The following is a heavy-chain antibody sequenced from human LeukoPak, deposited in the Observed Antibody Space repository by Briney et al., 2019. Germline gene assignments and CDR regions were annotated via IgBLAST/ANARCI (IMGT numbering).Heavy chain of an antibody. D-gene: IGHD3-10*01. CDR1: GYTFTSYG. CDR3: ARSNLLWFGELATNFDY. Sequence: ASVKVSCKASGYTFTSYGISWVRQAPGQGLEWMGWISAYNGNTNYAQKLQGRVTITRDTSASTAYMELSSLRSEDMAVYYCARSNLLWFGELATNFDYWGQGTLVTVSS. J-gene: IGHJ4*02. CDR2: ISAYNGNT. V-gene: IGHV1-18*03.